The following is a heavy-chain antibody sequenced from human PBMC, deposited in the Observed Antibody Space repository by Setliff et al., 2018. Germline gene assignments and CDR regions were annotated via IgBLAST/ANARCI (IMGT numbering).Heavy chain of an antibody. V-gene: IGHV1-18*01. J-gene: IGHJ6*02. CDR2: ISPYSGNA. D-gene: IGHD3-22*01. CDR3: AKEPAVTMTESIRRSYYDYALDV. Sequence: GASVKVSCKTSGYSFSDSAVNWVRQAPGQGLEWVGWISPYSGNAYYAPKLQDRVTLTTDTSTDTAYMELRGLRFDDTAIYYCAKEPAVTMTESIRRSYYDYALDVWGQGTAVTVSS. CDR1: GYSFSDSA.